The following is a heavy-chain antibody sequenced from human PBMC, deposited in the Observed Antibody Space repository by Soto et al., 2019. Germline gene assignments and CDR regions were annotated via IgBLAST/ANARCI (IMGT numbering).Heavy chain of an antibody. CDR1: GYTFTGYY. CDR3: ARDNKPDYGDYWFDP. Sequence: GASVKVSCKASGYTFTGYYMHWVRQAPGQGLEWMGWINPNSGGTNYAQKFQGRVTMTRDTSISTAYMELSRLRSDDTAVYYCARDNKPDYGDYWFDPWGQGTLVTVSS. D-gene: IGHD4-17*01. CDR2: INPNSGGT. V-gene: IGHV1-2*02. J-gene: IGHJ5*02.